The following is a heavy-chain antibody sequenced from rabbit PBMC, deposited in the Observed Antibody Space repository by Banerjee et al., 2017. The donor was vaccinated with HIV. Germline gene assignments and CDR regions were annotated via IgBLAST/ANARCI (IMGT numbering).Heavy chain of an antibody. Sequence: QSLEESGGDLVKPEGSLTLTCTASGFSFSNKYVMCWVRQAPGKGLEWIACINTSSGNTVYANWAKGRFTISKTSSTTVTLQMTSLTAADTATYFCARDLAGAIGWNFNLWGQGTLVTVS. CDR3: ARDLAGAIGWNFNL. D-gene: IGHD4-1*01. CDR1: GFSFSNKYV. J-gene: IGHJ4*01. CDR2: INTSSGNT. V-gene: IGHV1S40*01.